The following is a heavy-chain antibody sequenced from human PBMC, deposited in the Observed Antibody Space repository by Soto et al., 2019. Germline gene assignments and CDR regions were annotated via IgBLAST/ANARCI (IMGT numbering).Heavy chain of an antibody. D-gene: IGHD2-2*01. CDR3: ATYMPGYCSSTSCYEGMGYGMDV. Sequence: PSETLSLTCTVSGGSISSGGYYWSWIRQHPGKGLEWIGYIYYSGSTYYNPSLKSRVTISVDTSKNQFSLKLSSVTAADTAVYYCATYMPGYCSSTSCYEGMGYGMDVWGQGTTVTVSS. J-gene: IGHJ6*02. V-gene: IGHV4-31*03. CDR1: GGSISSGGYY. CDR2: IYYSGST.